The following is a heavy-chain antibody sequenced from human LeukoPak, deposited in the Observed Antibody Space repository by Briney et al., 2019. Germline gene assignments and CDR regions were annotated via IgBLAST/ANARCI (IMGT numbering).Heavy chain of an antibody. CDR1: GGSISSGSYY. CDR2: IYTSGST. CDR3: ASINRHSSGWYSYY. Sequence: SETLSLTCTVSGGSISSGSYYWSWIRQPAGKGLEWIGRIYTSGSTNYNPSLKSRVTISVDTSKNQFSLKLSSVTAADTAVYYCASINRHSSGWYSYYWGQGTLVTVSS. D-gene: IGHD6-19*01. J-gene: IGHJ4*02. V-gene: IGHV4-61*02.